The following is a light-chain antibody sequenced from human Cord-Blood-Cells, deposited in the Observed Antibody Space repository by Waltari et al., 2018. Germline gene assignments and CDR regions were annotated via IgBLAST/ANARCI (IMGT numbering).Light chain of an antibody. Sequence: DIQMTQSPSSPSASLGDRVTITCRASQSISSYLNWFQQKPGKAPKLLIYAASSLQSGVPSRFSGSGSVTDFTLTISSLQPEDFATYYCQQSYSTPRTFGQGTKVEIK. CDR1: QSISSY. CDR3: QQSYSTPRT. CDR2: AAS. J-gene: IGKJ1*01. V-gene: IGKV1-39*01.